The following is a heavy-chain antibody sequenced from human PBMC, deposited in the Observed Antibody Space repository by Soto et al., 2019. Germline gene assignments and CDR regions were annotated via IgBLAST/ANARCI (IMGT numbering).Heavy chain of an antibody. CDR3: ARDPRPPSGSYQEDYYYYMDV. CDR1: GFTFSSYA. V-gene: IGHV3-30*04. D-gene: IGHD1-26*01. J-gene: IGHJ6*03. Sequence: GGSLRLSCAASGFTFSSYAMHWVRQAPGKGLEWVAVISYDGSNKYYADSVKGRFTISRDNSKNTLYLQMNSLRAEDTAVYYCARDPRPPSGSYQEDYYYYMDVWGKGTTVTVSS. CDR2: ISYDGSNK.